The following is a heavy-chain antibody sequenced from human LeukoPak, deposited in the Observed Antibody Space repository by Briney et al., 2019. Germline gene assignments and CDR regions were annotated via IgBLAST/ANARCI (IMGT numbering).Heavy chain of an antibody. CDR1: GFTFSSYG. Sequence: GGSLRLSCAAPGFTFSSYGMHWVRQTPGKGLEWVAIISYDGSNKYSADSVKGRFTISRDNPKNTLYLQMNSLRAEDTAVYYCAKDTSRLVVNAPLDYWGQGTLVTVSS. CDR3: AKDTSRLVVNAPLDY. J-gene: IGHJ4*02. CDR2: ISYDGSNK. V-gene: IGHV3-30*18. D-gene: IGHD2-8*02.